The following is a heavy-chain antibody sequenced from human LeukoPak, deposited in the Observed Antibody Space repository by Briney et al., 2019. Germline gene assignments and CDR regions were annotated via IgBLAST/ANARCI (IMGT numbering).Heavy chain of an antibody. CDR3: ATSYGSGSYAGYFDY. V-gene: IGHV5-51*01. Sequence: GESLKISRKGSGYSFTSYWIGWVRQMPGKGLEWMGIIYPGDSDTRYSPSFQGQVTISADKSISTAYLQWSSLKASDTAMYYCATSYGSGSYAGYFDYWGQGTLVTVSS. CDR2: IYPGDSDT. D-gene: IGHD3-10*01. J-gene: IGHJ4*02. CDR1: GYSFTSYW.